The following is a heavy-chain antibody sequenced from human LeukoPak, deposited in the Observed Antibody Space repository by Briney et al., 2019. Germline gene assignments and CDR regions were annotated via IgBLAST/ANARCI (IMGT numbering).Heavy chain of an antibody. J-gene: IGHJ4*02. CDR3: ARDSTAMVTGY. Sequence: PSETLSLTCTVSGGPISSYYWSWIRQPAGKGLEWIGRIYTSGSTNYNPALKSRVTMSVDTSKNQFALKLSSVTAADTAVYYCARDSTAMVTGYWGQGTLVTVSS. V-gene: IGHV4-4*07. CDR2: IYTSGST. D-gene: IGHD5-18*01. CDR1: GGPISSYY.